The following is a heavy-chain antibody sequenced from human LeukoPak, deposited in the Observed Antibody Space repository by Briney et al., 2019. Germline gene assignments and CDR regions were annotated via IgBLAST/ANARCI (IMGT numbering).Heavy chain of an antibody. CDR3: VREGAYSTSSPAGY. D-gene: IGHD6-6*01. V-gene: IGHV3-7*01. CDR1: GFTFSSYW. Sequence: GGSLRLSCAASGFTFSSYWMSWVRQAPGKRLEWVANINQDGREKYYVDSVKGRFIISRDNAKNSLFLQMNILTAEDTAIYYCVREGAYSTSSPAGYWGQGTLVSVSS. J-gene: IGHJ4*02. CDR2: INQDGREK.